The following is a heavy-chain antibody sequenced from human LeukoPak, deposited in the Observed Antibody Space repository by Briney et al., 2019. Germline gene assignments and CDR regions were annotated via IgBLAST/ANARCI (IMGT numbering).Heavy chain of an antibody. CDR1: GYTLTELS. V-gene: IGHV1-24*01. D-gene: IGHD5-12*01. Sequence: ASVKVSCKVSGYTLTELSMHWVRQAPGKGLEWMGGFDPEDGETIYAQKFQGRVTMTEDTSTDTAYMELSSLRSEDTAVYYCATPLRGYDPPYFDYWGQGTLVTVPS. CDR2: FDPEDGET. CDR3: ATPLRGYDPPYFDY. J-gene: IGHJ4*02.